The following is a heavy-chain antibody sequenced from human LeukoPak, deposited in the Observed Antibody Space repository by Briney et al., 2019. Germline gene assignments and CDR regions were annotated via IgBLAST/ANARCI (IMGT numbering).Heavy chain of an antibody. D-gene: IGHD3-22*01. CDR1: GFTLSSYA. CDR3: AKDEDSRSFLV. V-gene: IGHV3-23*01. Sequence: PGGSLRLSCAASGFTLSSYAMSWVRQAPGKGLEGVSATSGSGGSTYYADSVKGRFTISRDNSKNTLYLQMNSLRAEDTAVYYCAKDEDSRSFLVWGQGTLVTVSS. CDR2: TSGSGGST. J-gene: IGHJ4*02.